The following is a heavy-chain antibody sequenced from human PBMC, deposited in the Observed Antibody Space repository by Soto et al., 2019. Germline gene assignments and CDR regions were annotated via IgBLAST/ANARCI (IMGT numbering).Heavy chain of an antibody. V-gene: IGHV3-9*01. D-gene: IGHD3-3*01. CDR1: GFTFDDYA. CDR3: AKGVAGWYYFDY. J-gene: IGHJ4*02. Sequence: EVQLVESGGGLVQPGRSLRLSCAASGFTFDDYAMHWVRQAPGKGLEWVSGISWNVGSIAYADSVKGRFTISGDNAKNSLYLQMNSLRAEDTALYYCAKGVAGWYYFDYWGQGTLVTVSS. CDR2: ISWNVGSI.